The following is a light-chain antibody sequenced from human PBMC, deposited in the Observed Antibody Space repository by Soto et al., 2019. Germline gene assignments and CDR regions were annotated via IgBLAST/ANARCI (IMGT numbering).Light chain of an antibody. CDR2: GAS. CDR1: QSVSSSY. V-gene: IGKV3-20*01. CDR3: QQYGSSPYA. Sequence: EIVLTQSPGTLSLSPGERATLSCRASQSVSSSYLAWYQQKPGQAPRLLIYGASSRGTGIPDRFSGSGSGGGFTLTIPSLEPEDFAVYYCQQYGSSPYAFGQGTKLEIK. J-gene: IGKJ2*01.